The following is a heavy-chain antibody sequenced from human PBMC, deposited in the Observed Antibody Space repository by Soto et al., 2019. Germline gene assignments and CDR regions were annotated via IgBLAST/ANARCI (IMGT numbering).Heavy chain of an antibody. CDR3: ARWNVQHDSYGYF. J-gene: IGHJ4*02. D-gene: IGHD5-18*01. CDR1: GFTFSSFP. CDR2: ISSDGSNK. Sequence: GGSLRLSCAASGFTFSSFPMHWVRQAPGKGLEWVALISSDGSNKYYADAVKGRFTISRDNSKNTLYLQMNSLRAEDTAVFYCARWNVQHDSYGYFWGQGTQVTVSS. V-gene: IGHV3-30-3*01.